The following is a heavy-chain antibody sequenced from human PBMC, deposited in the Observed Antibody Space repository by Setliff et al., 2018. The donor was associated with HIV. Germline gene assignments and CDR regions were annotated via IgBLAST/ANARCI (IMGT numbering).Heavy chain of an antibody. V-gene: IGHV1-69*05. Sequence: GASVKVSCKASGGTFSSYAISWVRQAPGQGLEWMGGIIPIFGTANYAQEFQGRVTITTDESTSTAYMELSSLRSEDTAVYYCAGVFGVYYDKEGPYDAFDIWGQGTMVTVSS. CDR1: GGTFSSYA. J-gene: IGHJ3*02. CDR3: AGVFGVYYDKEGPYDAFDI. CDR2: IIPIFGTA. D-gene: IGHD3-22*01.